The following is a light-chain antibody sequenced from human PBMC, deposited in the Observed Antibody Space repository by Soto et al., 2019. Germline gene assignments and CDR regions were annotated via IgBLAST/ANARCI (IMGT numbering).Light chain of an antibody. J-gene: IGKJ1*01. Sequence: TSACGASQAVNTRLAWYQHKPGQAPRLLIYLTSNRAAGIPARFSGSGSGTEFTLTISNLQSEDFAVYDCQQYDKWPRTFGQGIKV. CDR3: QQYDKWPRT. CDR2: LTS. CDR1: QAVNTR. V-gene: IGKV3D-15*01.